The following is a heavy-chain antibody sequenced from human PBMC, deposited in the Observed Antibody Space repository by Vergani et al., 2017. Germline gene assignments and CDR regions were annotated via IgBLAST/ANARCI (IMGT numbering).Heavy chain of an antibody. V-gene: IGHV1-2*04. CDR3: ARAPGRDGYSPVDY. CDR2: INPNSGGT. D-gene: IGHD5-24*01. CDR1: GYTFTGYY. Sequence: QVQLVQSGAEVKKPGASVKVSCKASGYTFTGYYMHWVRQAPGQGLEWMGWINPNSGGTNYAQKFQGWVTMSRDSSISTAYMELSRLRSDDTAVYYCARAPGRDGYSPVDYWGQGTLVTVSS. J-gene: IGHJ4*02.